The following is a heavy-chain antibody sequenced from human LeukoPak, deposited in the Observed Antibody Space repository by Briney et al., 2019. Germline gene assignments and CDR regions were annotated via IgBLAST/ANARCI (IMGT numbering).Heavy chain of an antibody. CDR2: IYTSGST. D-gene: IGHD3-10*01. Sequence: SETLSLTCTVSGGSISSGSYYWSWIRQPAGKGLEWIGRIYTSGSTNYNPSLKSRVTMSVDTSKNQFSLKLSPVTAADTAVYYCARGLRSTMVRGVIPFYYYYMDVWGKGTTVTISS. CDR1: GGSISSGSYY. J-gene: IGHJ6*03. V-gene: IGHV4-61*02. CDR3: ARGLRSTMVRGVIPFYYYYMDV.